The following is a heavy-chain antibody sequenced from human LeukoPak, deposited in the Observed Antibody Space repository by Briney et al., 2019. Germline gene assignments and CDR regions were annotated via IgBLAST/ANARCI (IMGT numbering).Heavy chain of an antibody. CDR1: GHSLSEIS. J-gene: IGHJ4*02. V-gene: IGHV1-24*01. Sequence: ASVTVSCKVSGHSLSEISMHWVRQAPGKGLELVENFVPEHGETVYAQNFQGRVTMSNDTSTETAYMDLSSLRSDDAAVYYCSIRLRFLEWLAPGDYWGQGSPVTVSS. CDR3: SIRLRFLEWLAPGDY. D-gene: IGHD3-3*01. CDR2: FVPEHGET.